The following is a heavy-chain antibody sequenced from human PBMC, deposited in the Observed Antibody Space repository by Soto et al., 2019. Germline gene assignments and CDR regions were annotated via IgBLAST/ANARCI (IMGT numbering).Heavy chain of an antibody. J-gene: IGHJ5*02. V-gene: IGHV4-59*12. CDR1: GGSISSYC. CDR2: IYYSGST. Sequence: PSETLSLTCTVSGGSISSYCWSWIRQPPGKGLEWIGYIYYSGSTYYNPSLKSRVTMSVDASKNQFSLDLSSVTAVDTAVYYCAKVGGTTRGPWFDPWGQGTLVTVSS. CDR3: AKVGGTTRGPWFDP. D-gene: IGHD1-7*01.